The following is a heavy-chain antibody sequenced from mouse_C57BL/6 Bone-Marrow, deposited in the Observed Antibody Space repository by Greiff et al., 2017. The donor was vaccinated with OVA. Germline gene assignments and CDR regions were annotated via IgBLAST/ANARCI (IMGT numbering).Heavy chain of an antibody. V-gene: IGHV7-1*01. CDR2: SRNKANDYTT. CDR1: GFTFSDFY. Sequence: EVKLVESGGGLVQSGRSLRLSCATSGFTFSDFYMEWVRQAPGKGLEWIAASRNKANDYTTEYSASVKGRFIVSRDTSQSILYLQMNALRAEDTAIYYCARAPYYSNYGWYFDVWGTGTTVTVSS. CDR3: ARAPYYSNYGWYFDV. J-gene: IGHJ1*03. D-gene: IGHD2-5*01.